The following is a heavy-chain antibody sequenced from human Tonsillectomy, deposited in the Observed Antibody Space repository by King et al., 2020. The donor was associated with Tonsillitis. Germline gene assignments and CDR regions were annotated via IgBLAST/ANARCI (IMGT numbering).Heavy chain of an antibody. Sequence: VQLVESGGGLVQPGGSLKLSCAASGFTFSDSSMHWVRQASGKGLQWVGRIRSKVDNYATAYAASVEGRFTVSRDDSKNTAYLQMNSLKTEDTAVYYCTTSLGYCSGGSCPTGYYGMDVWGQGTRSPSP. J-gene: IGHJ6*02. V-gene: IGHV3-73*01. D-gene: IGHD2-15*01. CDR1: GFTFSDSS. CDR2: IRSKVDNYAT. CDR3: TTSLGYCSGGSCPTGYYGMDV.